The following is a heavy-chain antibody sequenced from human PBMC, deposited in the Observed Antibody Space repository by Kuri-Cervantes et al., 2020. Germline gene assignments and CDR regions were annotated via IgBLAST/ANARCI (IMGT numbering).Heavy chain of an antibody. CDR3: ARDWVAGAMSYGMDV. CDR1: GFTFSNAW. CDR2: IYSGGST. D-gene: IGHD2-2*01. J-gene: IGHJ6*02. Sequence: GESLKISCAASGFTFSNAWMSWVRQAPGKGLEWVSVIYSGGSTYYADSVKGRFTISRDNSKNTLYLQMNSLRAEDTAVYYCARDWVAGAMSYGMDVWGQGTTVTVSS. V-gene: IGHV3-66*02.